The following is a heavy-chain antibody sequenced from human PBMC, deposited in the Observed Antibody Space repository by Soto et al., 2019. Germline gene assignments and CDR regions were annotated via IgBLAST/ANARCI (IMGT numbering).Heavy chain of an antibody. Sequence: SVKVSCKASGGTFSSYAISWVRQAPGQGLEWMGGIIPIFGTANYAQKFQGRVTITADESTSTAYMELHSLRSDDTAIYYCAIGENLGDGVFDVWGQGTMVTVSS. CDR2: IIPIFGTA. CDR3: AIGENLGDGVFDV. V-gene: IGHV1-69*13. D-gene: IGHD2-8*01. CDR1: GGTFSSYA. J-gene: IGHJ3*01.